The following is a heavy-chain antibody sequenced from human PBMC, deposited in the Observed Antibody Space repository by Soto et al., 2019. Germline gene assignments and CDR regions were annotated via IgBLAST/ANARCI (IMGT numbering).Heavy chain of an antibody. J-gene: IGHJ5*02. D-gene: IGHD2-8*02. V-gene: IGHV4-59*01. CDR2: IYYSGTT. CDR3: AKLPWAGYGGVFDP. CDR1: GGSISNYD. Sequence: SETLSLTCTVSGGSISNYDLTWIRQPPGKGLQWIGYIYYSGTTNYNPSLKSRVTISVDTSKNQFSLKLSSVTAADTAVYYCAKLPWAGYGGVFDPWGQGPLVTVSS.